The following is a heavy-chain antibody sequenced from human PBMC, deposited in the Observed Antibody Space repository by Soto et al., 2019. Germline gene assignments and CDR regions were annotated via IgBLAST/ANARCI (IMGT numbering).Heavy chain of an antibody. CDR2: IYSGGAT. CDR1: GFTVSSNY. D-gene: IGHD2-15*01. Sequence: EVQLVESGGGLVQPGGSLRLSCAASGFTVSSNYMSWVRQAPGKGLEWVSVIYSGGATNYADSVKGRFTISRDDSKNTLFLQMNSLRAEDTAVYYCATAKLLLPWLFDYWGQGTLVTVSS. J-gene: IGHJ4*02. CDR3: ATAKLLLPWLFDY. V-gene: IGHV3-66*01.